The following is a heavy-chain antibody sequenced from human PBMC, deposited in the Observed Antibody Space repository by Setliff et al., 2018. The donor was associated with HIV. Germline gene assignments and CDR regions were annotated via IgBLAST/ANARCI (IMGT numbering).Heavy chain of an antibody. D-gene: IGHD3-3*01. J-gene: IGHJ5*02. V-gene: IGHV4-59*11. Sequence: LSLTCTVSGGSISSHYWSWIRQPPGKGLEWIGYIYYSGFTNYNPSLKSRVTISIDTSKNQFSLKLSSVTAADTAFYYCARAYYDFWSGSYWYKWFDPWGQGTLVTVSS. CDR2: IYYSGFT. CDR3: ARAYYDFWSGSYWYKWFDP. CDR1: GGSISSHY.